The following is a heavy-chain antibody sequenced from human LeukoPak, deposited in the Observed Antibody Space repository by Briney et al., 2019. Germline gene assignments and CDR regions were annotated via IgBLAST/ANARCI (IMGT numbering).Heavy chain of an antibody. CDR1: GFTFSSYA. D-gene: IGHD6-19*01. J-gene: IGHJ4*02. CDR2: ISGSGGSA. V-gene: IGHV3-23*01. Sequence: GGSLRLSCAASGFTFSSYAMSWVRQAPGKGLEWVSAISGSGGSAYYADSVKGRFTISRDNSMNTLYLQMNSLRAEDTAVYYCAKDWTGYSSGWTYYDYWGQGTLVTVSS. CDR3: AKDWTGYSSGWTYYDY.